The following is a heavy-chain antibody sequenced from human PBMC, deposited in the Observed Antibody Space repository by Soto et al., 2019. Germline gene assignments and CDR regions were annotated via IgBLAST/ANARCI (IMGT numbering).Heavy chain of an antibody. CDR2: IYYSGST. CDR1: GGSINSSSYF. Sequence: LSLTCSVSGGSINSSSYFWGWVRQPPGKGLEWIGSIYYSGSTYYNPPLRSRVTISVDTSKNQFSLKLSSVTAADTAVFYCARHYSSGSRNWFDPWGQGTLVTVSS. J-gene: IGHJ5*02. CDR3: ARHYSSGSRNWFDP. V-gene: IGHV4-39*01. D-gene: IGHD6-19*01.